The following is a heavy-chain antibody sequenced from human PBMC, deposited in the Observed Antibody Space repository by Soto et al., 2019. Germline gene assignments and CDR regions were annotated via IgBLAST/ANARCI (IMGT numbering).Heavy chain of an antibody. Sequence: VXVSCKASGFTFTSSAVQWVRQARGQRLEWIGWIVVGSGNTNYAQKFQERVTITRDMSTSTAYMELSSLRSEDTAVYYCAAAESIGNFDYWGQGTLVTVSS. CDR3: AAAESIGNFDY. J-gene: IGHJ4*02. V-gene: IGHV1-58*01. CDR1: GFTFTSSA. D-gene: IGHD1-1*01. CDR2: IVVGSGNT.